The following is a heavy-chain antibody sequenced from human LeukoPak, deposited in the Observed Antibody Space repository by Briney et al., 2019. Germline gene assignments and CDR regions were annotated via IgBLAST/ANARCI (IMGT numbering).Heavy chain of an antibody. CDR2: ISSSSSYI. J-gene: IGHJ4*02. CDR3: ARGATCYESSGPVPFDY. CDR1: GFTFSSYS. V-gene: IGHV3-21*01. D-gene: IGHD3-22*01. Sequence: GGSLRLSCAASGFTFSSYSMNWVRQAPGKGLEWVSSISSSSSYIYYADSVKGRFTISRDNAKNSLYLQMNSLRADDTAVYYCARGATCYESSGPVPFDYWGQGTLVTVSA.